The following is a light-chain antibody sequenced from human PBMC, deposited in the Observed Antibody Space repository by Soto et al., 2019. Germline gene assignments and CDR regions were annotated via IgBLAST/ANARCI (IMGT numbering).Light chain of an antibody. CDR2: GAS. J-gene: IGKJ5*01. CDR3: QQRRSWPPTIT. Sequence: EVVMTQSPATLSVXPGXRATLSCRASQSVSSSYLAWYQQKPGQAPRLLIYGASSRATGIPDRFSGSGSGTDFTLTISSLEPEDFAVYYCQQRRSWPPTITFGQGTRLAI. CDR1: QSVSSSY. V-gene: IGKV3D-20*02.